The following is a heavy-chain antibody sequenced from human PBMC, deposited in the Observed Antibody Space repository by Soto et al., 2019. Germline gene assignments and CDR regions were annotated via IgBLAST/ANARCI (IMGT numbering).Heavy chain of an antibody. J-gene: IGHJ5*02. D-gene: IGHD3-10*01. CDR2: ISGSGTGT. CDR1: GFTFSSYA. CDR3: TKEVRTAGA. V-gene: IGHV3-23*01. Sequence: GGSLRLSCAASGFTFSSYAMSWVRQAPGKGLEWVSYISGSGTGTYYTDSVRGRFSISRDNSRNTLYLQMNSLRVDDTAVYYCTKEVRTAGAWGQGTLVTVSS.